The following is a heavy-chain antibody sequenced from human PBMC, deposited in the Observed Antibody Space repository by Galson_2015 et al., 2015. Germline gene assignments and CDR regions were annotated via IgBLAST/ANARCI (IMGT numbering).Heavy chain of an antibody. CDR1: GFTFSSYS. Sequence: SLRLSCAASGFTFSSYSMNWDRQAPGKGLEWVSSISATSTYTYYADSLKGRFTISRDNAKNSLYLQMNSLRAEDTAVYYCAREGPPFYSNYYFDYWGQGALVTVSS. J-gene: IGHJ4*02. D-gene: IGHD4-11*01. CDR3: AREGPPFYSNYYFDY. V-gene: IGHV3-21*03. CDR2: ISATSTYT.